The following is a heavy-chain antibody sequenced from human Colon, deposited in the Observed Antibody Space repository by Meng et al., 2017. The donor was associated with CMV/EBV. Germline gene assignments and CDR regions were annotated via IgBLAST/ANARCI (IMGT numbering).Heavy chain of an antibody. V-gene: IGHV3-48*03. CDR1: GFTFSSYE. J-gene: IGHJ4*02. CDR3: ASPRYYSSSSFDFDY. D-gene: IGHD6-6*01. Sequence: GESLKISCAASGFTFSSYEMNWVRQAPGNGLEWVSYISSSGSTIYYADSVKGRFTISRDNAKNSLYLQMNSLRAEDTAVYYCASPRYYSSSSFDFDYWGQGTLVTVSS. CDR2: ISSSGSTI.